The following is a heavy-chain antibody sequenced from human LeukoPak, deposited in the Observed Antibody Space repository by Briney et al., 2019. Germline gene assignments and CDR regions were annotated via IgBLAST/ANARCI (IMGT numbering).Heavy chain of an antibody. CDR2: INHSGST. CDR3: ARGGRFSPIVVVVAATQLMDV. J-gene: IGHJ6*04. Sequence: KPSQTLSLTCAVYGGSFSAYYWSWIRQPPGTGLEWSGGINHSGSTNYNPSPKSRVTMSVDTSKNQFSLKLSSVTAAGSAVYYCARGGRFSPIVVVVAATQLMDVWGKETTVTVSS. V-gene: IGHV4-34*01. CDR1: GGSFSAYY. D-gene: IGHD2-15*01.